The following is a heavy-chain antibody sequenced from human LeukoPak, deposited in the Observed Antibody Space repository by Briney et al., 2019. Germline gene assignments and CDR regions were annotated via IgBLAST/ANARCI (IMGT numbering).Heavy chain of an antibody. V-gene: IGHV4-34*01. CDR3: AIHVDTGIFDY. Sequence: SETLSLTCAVYGGSFSGYYWSWIRQPPGKGLEWIGEINHSGSTNYNPSLKSRVTISVDTSKNQFSLKLSSVTAADTAVYYCAIHVDTGIFDYWGQGTLVTVSS. D-gene: IGHD5-18*01. CDR2: INHSGST. J-gene: IGHJ4*02. CDR1: GGSFSGYY.